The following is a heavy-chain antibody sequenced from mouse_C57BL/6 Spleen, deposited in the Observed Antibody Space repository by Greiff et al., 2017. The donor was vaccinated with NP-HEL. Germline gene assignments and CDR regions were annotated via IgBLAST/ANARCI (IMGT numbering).Heavy chain of an antibody. CDR1: GYTFTSYW. CDR2: IDPSDSET. D-gene: IGHD1-1*01. Sequence: QVQLKQPGAELVRPGSSVKLSCKASGYTFTSYWMHWVKQRPIQGLEWIGNIDPSDSETHYNQKFKDKATLTVDKSSSTAYMQLSSLTSEDSAVYYCARRHYGSSYGAMDYWGQGTSVTVSS. J-gene: IGHJ4*01. CDR3: ARRHYGSSYGAMDY. V-gene: IGHV1-52*01.